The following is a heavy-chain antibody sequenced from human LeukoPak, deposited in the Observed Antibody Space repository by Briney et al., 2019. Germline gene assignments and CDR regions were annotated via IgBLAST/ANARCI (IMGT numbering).Heavy chain of an antibody. CDR3: ARQVHSSSTYLHFDP. D-gene: IGHD6-13*01. CDR2: LYYSGST. Sequence: PSETLSLTCTVSGDSISSNNYYWGWIRQPPEKGLEWIGSLYYSGSTYYNPSLKSRVTISADTSKNQFSLKLNSVTAADTAVYYCARQVHSSSTYLHFDPWGQGTLVTVSS. J-gene: IGHJ5*02. CDR1: GDSISSNNYY. V-gene: IGHV4-39*01.